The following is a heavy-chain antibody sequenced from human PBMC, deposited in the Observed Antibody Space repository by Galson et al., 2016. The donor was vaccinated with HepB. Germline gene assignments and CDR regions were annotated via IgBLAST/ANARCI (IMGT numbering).Heavy chain of an antibody. V-gene: IGHV6-1*01. Sequence: CAISGDSVSSNSAAWNWIRQSPSRGLEWLGRTYYRSKWYNDYAVSVKSRITINPDTSKSQFSLQLNSVTPEDTAVYYCASDYYDSSGYWWNAWGQGTTVTVSS. CDR2: TYYRSKWYN. CDR3: ASDYYDSSGYWWNA. J-gene: IGHJ6*02. D-gene: IGHD3-22*01. CDR1: GDSVSSNSAA.